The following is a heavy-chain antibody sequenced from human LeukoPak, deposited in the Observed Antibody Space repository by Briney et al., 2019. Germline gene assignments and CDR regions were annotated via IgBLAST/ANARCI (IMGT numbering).Heavy chain of an antibody. CDR1: GGSFRGYY. J-gene: IGHJ2*01. V-gene: IGHV4-34*01. CDR2: INHSGST. D-gene: IGHD3-22*01. Sequence: SETLSLTCAVCGGSFRGYYWSWIREPPGTGLEWMGEINHSGSTNYNPSLKSRVTISVDTSKTQFSLKLSSVTAADTAVYYCARTSSSGYYWYFDLWGRGTLVPVSS. CDR3: ARTSSSGYYWYFDL.